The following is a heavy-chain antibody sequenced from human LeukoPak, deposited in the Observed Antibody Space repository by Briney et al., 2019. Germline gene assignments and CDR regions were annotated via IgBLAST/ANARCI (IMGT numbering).Heavy chain of an antibody. Sequence: SVKVSCKASGGTFSSYAISWVRQAPGQGLEWMGRIIPILGIANYAQKFQGRVTITADKSTSTAYMELSSLRSEDTAVYYCARDCSGGSCYSADWFDPWGQGTLVTVSS. CDR3: ARDCSGGSCYSADWFDP. J-gene: IGHJ5*02. CDR1: GGTFSSYA. D-gene: IGHD2-15*01. V-gene: IGHV1-69*04. CDR2: IIPILGIA.